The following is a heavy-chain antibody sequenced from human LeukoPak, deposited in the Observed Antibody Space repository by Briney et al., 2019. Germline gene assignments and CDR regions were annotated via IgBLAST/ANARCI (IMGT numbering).Heavy chain of an antibody. J-gene: IGHJ6*02. Sequence: GGSLRLSCAASGFTFSSYGMRWVRQAPGKGLEWVAVISYDGSNKYYADSVKGRFTISRDNSKNTLYLQMNSLRAEDTAVYYCAKERLKSSSWYTWPYYYGMDVWGQGTTVTVSS. CDR1: GFTFSSYG. CDR3: AKERLKSSSWYTWPYYYGMDV. CDR2: ISYDGSNK. V-gene: IGHV3-30*18. D-gene: IGHD6-13*01.